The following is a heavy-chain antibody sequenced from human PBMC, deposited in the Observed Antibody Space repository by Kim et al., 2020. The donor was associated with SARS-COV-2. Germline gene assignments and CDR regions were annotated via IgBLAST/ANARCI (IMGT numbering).Heavy chain of an antibody. D-gene: IGHD2-15*01. CDR1: GFIFSNYE. CDR2: ISATGTAI. Sequence: GGSLRLSCAXSGFIFSNYEMNWVRQAPGKGLEWISYISATGTAIYYADSVKGRFTISRDNAKNSLYLQMHSLRTEDTAVYYCARLWSSGGSFWGQGTLVTVSS. V-gene: IGHV3-48*03. CDR3: ARLWSSGGSF. J-gene: IGHJ4*02.